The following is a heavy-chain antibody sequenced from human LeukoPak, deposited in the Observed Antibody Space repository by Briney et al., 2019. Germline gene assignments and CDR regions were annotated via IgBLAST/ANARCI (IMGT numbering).Heavy chain of an antibody. V-gene: IGHV4-59*01. Sequence: PSETLSPTCTASGGSISSYYWSWIRQPPGKGLEWIGYIYYSGSTNYNPSLKSRVTISVDTSKNQFSLKLSSVTAADTAVYYCARAPSRTPNVWFDPWGQGTLVTVSS. J-gene: IGHJ5*02. CDR2: IYYSGST. CDR3: ARAPSRTPNVWFDP. CDR1: GGSISSYY. D-gene: IGHD1-14*01.